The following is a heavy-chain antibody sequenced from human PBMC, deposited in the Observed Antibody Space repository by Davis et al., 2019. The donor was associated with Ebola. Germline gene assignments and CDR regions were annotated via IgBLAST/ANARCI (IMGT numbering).Heavy chain of an antibody. Sequence: ASVKVSCKASGYTFTSYAMHWVRQAPGQRLEWMGWINAGNGNTKYSQKFQGRVTITRDTSASTAYMELSSLRSEDTAVYYCARDQKLLRYFDWLKNVGMTSMDVWGQGTTVTVSS. D-gene: IGHD3-9*01. CDR2: INAGNGNT. CDR3: ARDQKLLRYFDWLKNVGMTSMDV. V-gene: IGHV1-3*01. CDR1: GYTFTSYA. J-gene: IGHJ6*02.